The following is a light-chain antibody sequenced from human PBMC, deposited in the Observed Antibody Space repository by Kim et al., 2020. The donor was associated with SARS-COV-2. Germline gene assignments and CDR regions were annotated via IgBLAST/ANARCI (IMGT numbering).Light chain of an antibody. CDR2: SVS. J-gene: IGKJ2*01. CDR1: PSVSSSY. CDR3: QQYGIEPPYT. V-gene: IGKV3-20*01. Sequence: SAGERATAACSSSPSVSSSYIACYQQKPGQAPSRLIYSVSNTAASIPDRFSGSGSGTAFTLTISRLEPADFAVYYCQQYGIEPPYTFGQGTKLEI.